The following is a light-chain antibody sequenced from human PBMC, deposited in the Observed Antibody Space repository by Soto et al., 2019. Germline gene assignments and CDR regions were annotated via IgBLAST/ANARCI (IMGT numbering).Light chain of an antibody. CDR2: DVS. Sequence: QSALTQPASVSGSPGQSITISCTGTNSDVGGYNFVSWYQQHPGKAPKLMIYDVSNRPSGVSNRFSGSKSGNTASLNLSGLQAEDEADYYCSSYTSSSIPYVFGIGTKVTVL. CDR1: NSDVGGYNF. V-gene: IGLV2-14*01. J-gene: IGLJ1*01. CDR3: SSYTSSSIPYV.